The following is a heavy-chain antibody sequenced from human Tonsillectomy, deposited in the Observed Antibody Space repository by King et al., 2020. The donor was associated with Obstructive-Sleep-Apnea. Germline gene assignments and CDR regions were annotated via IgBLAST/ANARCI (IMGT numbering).Heavy chain of an antibody. J-gene: IGHJ4*02. CDR3: ARVAPYCGCDCYSDYFAY. D-gene: IGHD2-21*02. Sequence: QLVQSGGGLVQPGGSLRLSCAASGFAFSDHYMDWVRQAPGKGLEWGGRSRNKDNSYTTQYAASVKGRFTISRDESRNSLYLQMTSLKIEDTAVYYCARVAPYCGCDCYSDYFAYWGQGPLFTVSS. V-gene: IGHV3-72*01. CDR2: SRNKDNSYTT. CDR1: GFAFSDHY.